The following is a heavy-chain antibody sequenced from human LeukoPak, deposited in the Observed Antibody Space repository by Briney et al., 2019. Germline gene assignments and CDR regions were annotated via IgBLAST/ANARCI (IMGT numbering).Heavy chain of an antibody. J-gene: IGHJ4*02. CDR2: INPNSGGT. CDR1: GYTFTGYY. D-gene: IGHD2-2*01. Sequence: ASVKVSCKASGYTFTGYYMHWVRQAPGQGLEWMGWINPNSGGTNYAQKFQGWVTMTRDTSISTAYMELRSLRSDDTAVYYCGREFCDDARCYGPDYWGQGTLVMVSS. CDR3: GREFCDDARCYGPDY. V-gene: IGHV1-2*04.